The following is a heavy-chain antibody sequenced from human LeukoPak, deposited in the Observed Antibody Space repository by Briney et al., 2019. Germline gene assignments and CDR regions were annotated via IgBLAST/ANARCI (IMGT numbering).Heavy chain of an antibody. CDR3: ARGFYYDSSGYCDY. V-gene: IGHV3-21*01. D-gene: IGHD3-22*01. CDR2: ISSSSSYI. CDR1: GFTFGDYA. Sequence: GGSLRLSCTASGFTFGDYAMNWVRQAPGKGLEWVSSISSSSSYIYYADSVKGRFTISRDNAKNSLYLQMNSLRAEDTAVYYCARGFYYDSSGYCDYWGQGTLVTVSS. J-gene: IGHJ4*02.